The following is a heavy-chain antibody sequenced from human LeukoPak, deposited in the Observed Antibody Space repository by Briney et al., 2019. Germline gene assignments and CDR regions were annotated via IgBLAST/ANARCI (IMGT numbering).Heavy chain of an antibody. Sequence: KTSETLSRTCTVSGYSISSGYYWGWIRQPPGKGLEWIGSIYHSGTSYSNPSLKSRVTISVDTSKNQFSLRLSSVTAADTAVYYCARDSRIAVAGYYYFDYWGQGTLVTVSS. V-gene: IGHV4-38-2*02. J-gene: IGHJ4*02. D-gene: IGHD6-19*01. CDR2: IYHSGTS. CDR1: GYSISSGYY. CDR3: ARDSRIAVAGYYYFDY.